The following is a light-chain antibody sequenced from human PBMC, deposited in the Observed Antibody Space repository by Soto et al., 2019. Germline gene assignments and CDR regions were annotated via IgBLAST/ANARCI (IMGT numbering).Light chain of an antibody. CDR2: GAS. J-gene: IGKJ1*01. CDR3: QQYKNWPGT. V-gene: IGKV3-15*01. CDR1: QSVSSK. Sequence: EIVLTQSPGTLSVSPGERATLSCRASQSVSSKLAWYQQKPGQAPRLLFYGASTGATGIPARFSGSGAETEFTLSISSLQSEDFAVYYCQQYKNWPGTFGQGTKVDIK.